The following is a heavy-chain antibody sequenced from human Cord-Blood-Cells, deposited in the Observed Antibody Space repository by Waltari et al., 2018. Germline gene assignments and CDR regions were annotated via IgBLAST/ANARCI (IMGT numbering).Heavy chain of an antibody. Sequence: QVQLVQSGAEVKKPGASVKVSCKASGYTFTSYAMHLVRQAPGQRLEWMGWINAGNGNTKYSQKFQGRVTITRDTSASTAYMELSSLRSEDTAVYYCATTETSIAASPGSPMMGAFDIWGQGTMVTVSS. J-gene: IGHJ3*02. D-gene: IGHD6-13*01. CDR3: ATTETSIAASPGSPMMGAFDI. V-gene: IGHV1-3*01. CDR1: GYTFTSYA. CDR2: INAGNGNT.